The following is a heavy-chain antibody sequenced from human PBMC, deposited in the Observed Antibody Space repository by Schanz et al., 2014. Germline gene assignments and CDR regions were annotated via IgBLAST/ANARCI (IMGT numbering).Heavy chain of an antibody. CDR1: GYTFTSYG. D-gene: IGHD5-12*01. J-gene: IGHJ4*02. CDR3: ARDFSAYVGNYFDY. Sequence: QVQLVQSGAEVKKPGASVKVSCKASGYTFTSYGINWVRQAPGRRLEWMGWINTASGNTRYSEAFQGRVTMTTDTSTSTSYMELTSLRFDDTAVYYCARDFSAYVGNYFDYWGQGTLVTVSS. CDR2: INTASGNT. V-gene: IGHV1-18*01.